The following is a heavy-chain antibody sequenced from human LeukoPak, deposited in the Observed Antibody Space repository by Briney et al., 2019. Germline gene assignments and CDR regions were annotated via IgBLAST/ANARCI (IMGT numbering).Heavy chain of an antibody. CDR2: INTNTGNP. CDR3: ARGGDGIAVAGTLDY. V-gene: IGHV7-4-1*02. CDR1: GYTFTSHA. J-gene: IGHJ4*02. Sequence: ASVKVSCKASGYTFTSHAMNWVRQAPGQGLEWMGWINTNTGNPTYAQGFTGRFVFSLDTSVSTAYLQISSLKAEDTAVYYCARGGDGIAVAGTLDYWGQGTLVTVSS. D-gene: IGHD6-19*01.